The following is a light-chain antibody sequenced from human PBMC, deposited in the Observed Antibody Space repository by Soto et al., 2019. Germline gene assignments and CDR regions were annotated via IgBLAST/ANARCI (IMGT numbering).Light chain of an antibody. CDR1: QSIDVW. CDR2: DAS. J-gene: IGKJ5*01. V-gene: IGKV1-5*01. CDR3: QQFHSFPIT. Sequence: DIQMTQSPSTLSASAGDRVTITCRASQSIDVWLAWYQQKPGKAPNLLINDASSLESGVPSRFTGSGSGTDFTLTISSLQPDDFATYYCQQFHSFPITFGQGTRLEIK.